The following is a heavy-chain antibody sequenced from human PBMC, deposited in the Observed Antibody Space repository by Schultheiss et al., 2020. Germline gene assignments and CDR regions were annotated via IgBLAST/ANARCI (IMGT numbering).Heavy chain of an antibody. Sequence: GGSLRLSCAASGFTFSSYAMSWVRQAPGKGLEWVSRINSDGGSTYYADSVKGRFTISRDNSKNTLYLQMNSLRAEDTAVYYCAKTESVGAIFDYWGQGTLGTV. CDR3: AKTESVGAIFDY. V-gene: IGHV3-23*01. CDR2: INSDGGST. J-gene: IGHJ4*02. CDR1: GFTFSSYA. D-gene: IGHD1-26*01.